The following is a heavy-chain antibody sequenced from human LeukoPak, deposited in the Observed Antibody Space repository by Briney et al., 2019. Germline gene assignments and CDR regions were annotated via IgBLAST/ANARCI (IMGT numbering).Heavy chain of an antibody. CDR2: IYYSGST. CDR1: GGSISSGDYY. J-gene: IGHJ6*03. D-gene: IGHD5-24*01. V-gene: IGHV4-30-4*01. Sequence: SETLSLTCTVSGGSISSGDYYWSWIRQPPGKGLEWIGYIYYSGSTYYNPSLKSRVTISVDTSKNQFSLKLSSVTAADTAVYYCARGEMATRYYDYWGKGTTVTVSS. CDR3: ARGEMATRYYDY.